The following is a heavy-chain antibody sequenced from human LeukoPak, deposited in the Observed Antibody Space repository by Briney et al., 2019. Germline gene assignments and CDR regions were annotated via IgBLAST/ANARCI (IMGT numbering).Heavy chain of an antibody. CDR3: ARDSVLRYLQWLVNYYMDV. J-gene: IGHJ6*03. CDR1: GFTFSSYA. D-gene: IGHD3-3*01. V-gene: IGHV3-23*01. CDR2: ISGSGGST. Sequence: GGSLRLSCAASGFTFSSYAMSWVRQAPGKGLEWVSAISGSGGSTYYADSVKGRFTISRDNSNNTLYLQMNSLRAEDTAVYYCARDSVLRYLQWLVNYYMDVWGKGTTVTVSS.